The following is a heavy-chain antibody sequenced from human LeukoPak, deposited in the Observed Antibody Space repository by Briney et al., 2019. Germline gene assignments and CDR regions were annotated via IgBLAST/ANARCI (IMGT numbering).Heavy chain of an antibody. CDR3: ARLSTMSTAANIFDY. CDR1: GGSISSYY. CDR2: IYTSGST. D-gene: IGHD6-6*01. J-gene: IGHJ4*02. Sequence: SETLSLTCTVSGGSISSYYWSWIRQPAGKGLEWIGRIYTSGSTNYNPSLKSRVTMSVDTSKNQFSLKLSSVTAADTAVYYCARLSTMSTAANIFDYWGQGTLVTVSS. V-gene: IGHV4-4*07.